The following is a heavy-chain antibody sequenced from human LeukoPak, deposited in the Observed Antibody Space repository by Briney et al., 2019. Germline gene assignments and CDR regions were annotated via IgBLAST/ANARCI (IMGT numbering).Heavy chain of an antibody. V-gene: IGHV4-59*08. CDR1: GDSITSSS. Sequence: SETLSLTCTVSGDSITSSSWTWIRQSPGKGLESLGYISNNGKTKYKSSFEGRVTMSLDTSKSQFSLTLSFVTAADTAVYYCARRIFSRTFRHLLYSYMGVWGKGTTVIVS. CDR3: ARRIFSRTFRHLLYSYMGV. J-gene: IGHJ6*03. D-gene: IGHD2/OR15-2a*01. CDR2: ISNNGKT.